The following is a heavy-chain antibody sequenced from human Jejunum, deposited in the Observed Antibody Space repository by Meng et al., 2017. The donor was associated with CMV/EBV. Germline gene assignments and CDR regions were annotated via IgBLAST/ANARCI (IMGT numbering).Heavy chain of an antibody. CDR3: ARGGSSGWYDWYFDL. D-gene: IGHD6-19*01. V-gene: IGHV4-30-4*01. CDR2: IYSSGNT. J-gene: IGHJ2*01. Sequence: GYIRSGDYFWSWIRQSPGKGLEWIGCIYSSGNTYYTPSLKSRLIISIDTSKTQFSLKLNSLTAADTAVYYCARGGSSGWYDWYFDLWGLGTLVTVSS. CDR1: GYIRSGDYF.